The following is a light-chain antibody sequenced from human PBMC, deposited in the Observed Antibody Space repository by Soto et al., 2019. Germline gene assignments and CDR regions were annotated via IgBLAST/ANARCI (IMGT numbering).Light chain of an antibody. Sequence: DIKMTQSPSSLSASVGDRVTITCQASQDINNYLNWYQQKPGQAPKLLIYDASGLEVGVPSRFSGSGSGTHFTLTISGLQPEDIATYYCQQYDDLPITFGQGHDWRL. V-gene: IGKV1-33*01. CDR1: QDINNY. CDR3: QQYDDLPIT. J-gene: IGKJ5*01. CDR2: DAS.